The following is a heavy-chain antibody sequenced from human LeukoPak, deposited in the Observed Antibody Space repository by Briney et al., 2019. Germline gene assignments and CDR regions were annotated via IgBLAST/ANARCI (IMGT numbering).Heavy chain of an antibody. V-gene: IGHV1-69*04. CDR1: GGTFSSYA. CDR3: ATNFGVVISRYGMDV. Sequence: SVKVSCKASGGTFSSYAISWVRQAPGQAREWMGRIIPILGIANYAQKFQGRVTITADKSTSTAYMELSSLRSEDTAVYYCATNFGVVISRYGMDVWGQGTTVTVSS. CDR2: IIPILGIA. J-gene: IGHJ6*02. D-gene: IGHD3-3*01.